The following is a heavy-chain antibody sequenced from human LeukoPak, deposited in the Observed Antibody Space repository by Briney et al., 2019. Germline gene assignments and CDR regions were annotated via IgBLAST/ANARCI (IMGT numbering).Heavy chain of an antibody. J-gene: IGHJ5*02. CDR2: IYYSGST. V-gene: IGHV4-39*07. CDR3: ARHYSSSWYEPPRWFDP. CDR1: GGSISSSSYY. D-gene: IGHD6-13*01. Sequence: SETLSLTCTVSGGSISSSSYYWGWIRQPPGKGLEWIGSIYYSGSTYYNPSLKSRVTISVDTSKNQFSLNLSSVTAADTAVYYCARHYSSSWYEPPRWFDPWGQGTLVTVSS.